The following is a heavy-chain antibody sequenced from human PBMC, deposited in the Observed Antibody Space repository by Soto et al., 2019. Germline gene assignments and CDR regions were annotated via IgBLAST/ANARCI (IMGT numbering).Heavy chain of an antibody. CDR2: ITSSGGNA. D-gene: IGHD3-10*01. J-gene: IGHJ4*02. V-gene: IGHV3-11*01. Sequence: PGGSLRLSCAASGFSFKDYYMTWMRQTPEKGLEWISTITSSGGNAYYAASVKGRVTISRDNAHNSLYLQMNSLRVEDTAMYYCAKVGYYGSGSPLGRDYWGQGTLVTVSS. CDR3: AKVGYYGSGSPLGRDY. CDR1: GFSFKDYY.